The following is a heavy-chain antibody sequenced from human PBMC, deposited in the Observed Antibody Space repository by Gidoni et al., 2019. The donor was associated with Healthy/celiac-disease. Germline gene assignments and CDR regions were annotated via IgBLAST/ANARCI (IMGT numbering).Heavy chain of an antibody. D-gene: IGHD4-17*01. Sequence: QVQLVESGGGVVQPGRSLRLSCAASGFTFSSYALHWVRQAPGKGLEWVAVRSYDGSNKYYADSVKGRFTISRDNSKNTLYLQMNSLRAEDTAVYYCARDHTDPTVTDPSTFYYYYGMDVWGQGTTVTVSS. J-gene: IGHJ6*02. CDR3: ARDHTDPTVTDPSTFYYYYGMDV. V-gene: IGHV3-30*04. CDR1: GFTFSSYA. CDR2: RSYDGSNK.